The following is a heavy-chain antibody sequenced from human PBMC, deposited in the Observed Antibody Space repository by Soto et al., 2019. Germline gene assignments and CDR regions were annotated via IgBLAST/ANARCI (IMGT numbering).Heavy chain of an antibody. CDR1: GFTFSDYY. CDR3: ARDADILTGSDAFDI. V-gene: IGHV3-11*05. D-gene: IGHD3-9*01. CDR2: ISSSSSDT. Sequence: QVQLVESGGGLVKPGGSLRLSCAASGFTFSDYYMSWIRQAPGKGLEWVAYISSSSSDTNYADSVKGRFTISRDNAKNALFLQMNSLRAEDTAVYYCARDADILTGSDAFDIWGQGTMVTVSS. J-gene: IGHJ3*02.